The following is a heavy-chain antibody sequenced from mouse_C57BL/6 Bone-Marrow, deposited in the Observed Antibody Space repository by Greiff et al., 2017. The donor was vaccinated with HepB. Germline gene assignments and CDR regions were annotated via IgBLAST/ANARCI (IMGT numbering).Heavy chain of an antibody. Sequence: VQVVESGAELARPGASVKMSCKASGYTFTSYTMHWVKQRPGQGLEWIGYINPSSGYTKYNQKFKDKATLTADKSSSTAYMQLSSLTSEDSAVYYCASMVTTWYFDVWGTGTTVTVSS. CDR1: GYTFTSYT. CDR3: ASMVTTWYFDV. CDR2: INPSSGYT. V-gene: IGHV1-4*01. D-gene: IGHD2-2*01. J-gene: IGHJ1*03.